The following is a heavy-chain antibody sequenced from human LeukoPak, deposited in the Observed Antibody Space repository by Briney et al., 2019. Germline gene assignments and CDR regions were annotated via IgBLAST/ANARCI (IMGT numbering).Heavy chain of an antibody. Sequence: GGSLRLSCAASGFTFDDYGMSWVRQAPGKGLEWVSGINWNGGSTGYADSVKGRFTISRDNAKNSLYLQMNSLRAEDTALYYCARDLSPYYYDSSGSPFDYWGQGTLVTVSS. CDR3: ARDLSPYYYDSSGSPFDY. J-gene: IGHJ4*02. V-gene: IGHV3-20*04. CDR1: GFTFDDYG. D-gene: IGHD3-22*01. CDR2: INWNGGST.